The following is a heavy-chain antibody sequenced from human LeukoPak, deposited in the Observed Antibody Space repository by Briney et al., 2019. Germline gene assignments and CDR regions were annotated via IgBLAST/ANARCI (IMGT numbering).Heavy chain of an antibody. J-gene: IGHJ4*02. D-gene: IGHD6-13*01. CDR2: ISSSSSTI. CDR3: ARDQGGSSWLAFDY. V-gene: IGHV3-48*04. Sequence: PGGSLRLSCAASGFTFSSYSMNWVRQAPGKGLEWVSYISSSSSTIYYADSVKGRFTISRDNAKNSLYLQRNSLRAEDTAVYYCARDQGGSSWLAFDYWGQGTLVTVSS. CDR1: GFTFSSYS.